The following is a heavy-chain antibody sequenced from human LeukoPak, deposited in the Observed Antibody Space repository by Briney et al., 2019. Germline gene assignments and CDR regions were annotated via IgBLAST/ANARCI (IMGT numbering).Heavy chain of an antibody. Sequence: GGSLRLSCSASGFTFSSYAKHWVRQAPGKGLEYVSAISSNGGSTYYADSVKGRFTISRDNAKNSLYLQMNSLRDEDTAVYYCAAPTSYHSFHYWGQGTLVTVSS. J-gene: IGHJ4*02. D-gene: IGHD2-21*01. V-gene: IGHV3-64*04. CDR2: ISSNGGST. CDR1: GFTFSSYA. CDR3: AAPTSYHSFHY.